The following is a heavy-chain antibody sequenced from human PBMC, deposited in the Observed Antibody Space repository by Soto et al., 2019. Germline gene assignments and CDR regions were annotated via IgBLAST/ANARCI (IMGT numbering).Heavy chain of an antibody. CDR1: GGSFSKSSYY. Sequence: SETLSLTCTVSGGSFSKSSYYWGWIRQPPGKGLEWIGNVHYSGRTYYNPSLKSRVTISVDTSTNQFSLKLTSVTAADTAVYFCARGRYCLTGRCFPNWFDSWGQGALVTVSS. CDR3: ARGRYCLTGRCFPNWFDS. D-gene: IGHD7-27*01. CDR2: VHYSGRT. V-gene: IGHV4-39*01. J-gene: IGHJ5*01.